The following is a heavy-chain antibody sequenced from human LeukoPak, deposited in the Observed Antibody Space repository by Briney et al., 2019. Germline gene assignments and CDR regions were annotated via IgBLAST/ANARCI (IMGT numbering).Heavy chain of an antibody. CDR3: ASSTPSYCSSTSCPHYWYFDL. D-gene: IGHD2-2*01. CDR2: IYYSGST. Sequence: SETLSLTCTVSGGSISSYYWSWIRQPPGKGLEWIGYIYYSGSTNYNPSLKSRVTISVDTSKNQFSLKLSSVTAADTAVHYCASSTPSYCSSTSCPHYWYFDLWGRGTLVTVSS. CDR1: GGSISSYY. V-gene: IGHV4-59*01. J-gene: IGHJ2*01.